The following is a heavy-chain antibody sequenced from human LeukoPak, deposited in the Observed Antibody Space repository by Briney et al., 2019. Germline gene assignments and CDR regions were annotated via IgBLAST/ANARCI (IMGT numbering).Heavy chain of an antibody. CDR3: VRGFNSFDM. CDR1: GFIFNDHY. J-gene: IGHJ3*02. CDR2: SRPKTRGYST. V-gene: IGHV3-72*01. Sequence: GGSLRLSCRISGFIFNDHYLDWVRQAPGRGLEWVGRSRPKTRGYSTVYAASVEGRFAISRDESQNSIYLQLNSLIIEDTAVYFCVRGFNSFDMWGQGTTVTVSS.